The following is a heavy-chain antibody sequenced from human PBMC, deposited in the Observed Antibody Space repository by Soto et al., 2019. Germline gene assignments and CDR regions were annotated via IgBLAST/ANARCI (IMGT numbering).Heavy chain of an antibody. CDR3: ARTYDDSSGYYP. D-gene: IGHD3-22*01. CDR2: IYYSGST. Sequence: SETLSLTCTVSGGSISSYYWSWIRQPPGKGLEWIGYIYYSGSTNYNPSLKSRVTISVDTSKNQFSLKLSSVTAADTAVYYCARTYDDSSGYYPWGQGTLVTVSS. V-gene: IGHV4-59*01. CDR1: GGSISSYY. J-gene: IGHJ5*02.